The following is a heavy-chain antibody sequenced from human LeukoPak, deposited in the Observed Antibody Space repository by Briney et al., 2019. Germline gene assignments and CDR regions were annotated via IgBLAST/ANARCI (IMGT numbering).Heavy chain of an antibody. CDR1: GFTFSSYE. CDR2: ISSSGSTI. CDR3: ARGDWYEWFDY. V-gene: IGHV3-48*03. Sequence: TGGSLRLSCAVSGFTFSSYEMNWVRQAPGKGLEWVSYISSSGSTIYYADSVKGRFTISRDNAKNSLYLQMNSLRAEDTAVYYCARGDWYEWFDYWGQGTQVTVSS. D-gene: IGHD3-9*01. J-gene: IGHJ4*02.